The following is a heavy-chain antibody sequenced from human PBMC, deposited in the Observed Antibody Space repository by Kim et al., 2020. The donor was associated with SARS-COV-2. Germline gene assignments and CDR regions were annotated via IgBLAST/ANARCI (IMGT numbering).Heavy chain of an antibody. CDR1: GYSFTSYW. CDR2: IDPSDSYT. J-gene: IGHJ6*01. Sequence: GESLKISCKGSGYSFTSYWIAWVRQMPGKGLECMGMIDPSDSYTSYSLSFQGQVTISADKSISTAYLQWSSLKASDTAMYYCARPRAAAEDVYYYCG. CDR3: ARPRAAAEDVYYYCG. V-gene: IGHV5-10-1*04. D-gene: IGHD6-13*01.